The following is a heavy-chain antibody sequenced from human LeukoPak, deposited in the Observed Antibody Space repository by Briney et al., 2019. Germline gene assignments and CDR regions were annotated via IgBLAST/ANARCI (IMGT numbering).Heavy chain of an antibody. J-gene: IGHJ3*02. CDR2: ISAYNGNT. Sequence: VASVKVSCKASGYTFTSYGISWVRQAPGQGLEWMGWISAYNGNTNYAQKLQGRVTMTTDTSTSTAYMELRSLRSDDTAAYYCAREGSIDYDFWSGYSPDAFDIWGQGTMVTVSS. D-gene: IGHD3-3*01. V-gene: IGHV1-18*01. CDR3: AREGSIDYDFWSGYSPDAFDI. CDR1: GYTFTSYG.